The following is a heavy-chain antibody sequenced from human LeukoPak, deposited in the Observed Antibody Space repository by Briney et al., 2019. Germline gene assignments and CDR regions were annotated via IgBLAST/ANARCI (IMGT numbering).Heavy chain of an antibody. V-gene: IGHV4-39*01. Sequence: SETLSPTCTVSGGSISSSGYYWGWIRQPPGKGLEWIGSIYYSGTTYYNPSLKSRVTISLDTSKNQFSLKLISVTAADTAVYYCARRERALDYWGQGTLVTVSS. CDR2: IYYSGTT. D-gene: IGHD1-26*01. CDR1: GGSISSSGYY. CDR3: ARRERALDY. J-gene: IGHJ4*02.